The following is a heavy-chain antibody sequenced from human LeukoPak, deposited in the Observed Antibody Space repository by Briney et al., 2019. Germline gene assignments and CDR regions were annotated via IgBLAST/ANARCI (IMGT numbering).Heavy chain of an antibody. CDR1: GGSISSYY. V-gene: IGHV4-59*01. Sequence: SETLSLTCTVSGGSISSYYWSWIRQPPGKGLEWIGYIYYSGSTNYNPSLKSRVTISVDTSKNQFSLKLSSVTAADTAVYYCARVPLTYYYDSSGFPLYYFDYWGQGTLVTVSS. D-gene: IGHD3-22*01. J-gene: IGHJ4*02. CDR2: IYYSGST. CDR3: ARVPLTYYYDSSGFPLYYFDY.